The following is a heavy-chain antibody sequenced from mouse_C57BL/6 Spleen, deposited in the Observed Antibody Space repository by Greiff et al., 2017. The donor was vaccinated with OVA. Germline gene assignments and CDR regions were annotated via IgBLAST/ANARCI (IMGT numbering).Heavy chain of an antibody. D-gene: IGHD1-1*01. J-gene: IGHJ2*01. CDR3: TTSAFINTVVAFDY. CDR1: GFNIKDYY. Sequence: VQLQQSGAELVRPGASVKLSCTASGFNIKDYYMHWVKQRPEQGLEWIGRIDPEAGDTEYAPKFQGKATMTADPSSNTAYLQRSSLTSEDTAVYYCTTSAFINTVVAFDYWGQGTTLTVSS. CDR2: IDPEAGDT. V-gene: IGHV14-1*01.